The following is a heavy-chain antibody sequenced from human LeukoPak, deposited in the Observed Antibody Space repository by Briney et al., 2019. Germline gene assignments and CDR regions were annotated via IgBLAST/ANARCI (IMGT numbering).Heavy chain of an antibody. V-gene: IGHV4-59*01. CDR3: ARVGGYCSGGSCYYNYYYMDV. Sequence: PSETLSLTCTVSGGSISSYYWSWIRQPPGKGLEWIGYIYYSGSTNYNPSLKSRVTISVDTSMNQFSLKLSSVTAADTAVYYCARVGGYCSGGSCYYNYYYMDVWGKGTTVTVSS. D-gene: IGHD2-15*01. CDR2: IYYSGST. J-gene: IGHJ6*03. CDR1: GGSISSYY.